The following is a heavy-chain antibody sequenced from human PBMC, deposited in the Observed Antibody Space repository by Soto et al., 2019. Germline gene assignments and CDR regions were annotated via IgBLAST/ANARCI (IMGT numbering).Heavy chain of an antibody. CDR2: SRNKANSYTT. CDR1: GFTFSDHQ. D-gene: IGHD1-26*01. Sequence: EVQLVESGGGVVQPGGSLRLSCAASGFTFSDHQMDWVRQAPGKGLEWVGRSRNKANSYTTEYAASVKGRFTISRDDSMNSLYLQMNSLKIEDTAVYYCARVVGAPNWFDPWGQGTLVTVSS. V-gene: IGHV3-72*01. J-gene: IGHJ5*02. CDR3: ARVVGAPNWFDP.